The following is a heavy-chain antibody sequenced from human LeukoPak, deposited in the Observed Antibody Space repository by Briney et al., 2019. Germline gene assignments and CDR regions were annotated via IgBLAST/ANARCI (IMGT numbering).Heavy chain of an antibody. V-gene: IGHV2-5*02. CDR2: IYWDDDK. CDR3: AHTGAGDDTGNDAFDI. D-gene: IGHD3-10*01. Sequence: ESGPTLVNPTQTLTLACTFSGFSLSTSGVGVGWIRQPPGKALEWLALIYWDDDKRYSPSLKSRLTITKDTSKNQVVLTMTNMDPVDTDTYYCAHTGAGDDTGNDAFDIWGQGTMVTVSS. CDR1: GFSLSTSGVG. J-gene: IGHJ3*02.